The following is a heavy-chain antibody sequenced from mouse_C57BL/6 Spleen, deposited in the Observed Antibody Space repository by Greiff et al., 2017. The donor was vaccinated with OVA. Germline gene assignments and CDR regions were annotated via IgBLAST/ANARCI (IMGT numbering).Heavy chain of an antibody. CDR3: TRAGIFGNEDAMDY. CDR1: GFTFSSYA. CDR2: ISSGGDYI. J-gene: IGHJ4*01. V-gene: IGHV5-9-1*02. D-gene: IGHD2-1*01. Sequence: EVMLVESGEGLVKPGGSLKLSCAASGFTFSSYAMSWVRPTPEKRLEWVAYISSGGDYIYYADTVKGRFTISRDNARNTLYLQMSSLKSEDTAMYYCTRAGIFGNEDAMDYWGQGTSVTVSS.